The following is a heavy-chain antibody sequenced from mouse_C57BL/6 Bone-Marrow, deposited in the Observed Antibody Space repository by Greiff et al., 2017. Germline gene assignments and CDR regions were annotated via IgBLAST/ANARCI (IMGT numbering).Heavy chain of an antibody. Sequence: VQLQQSGAELVRPGASVKLSCTASGFNIKDDYMHWVKQRPEQGLEWIGWFDPENGDTEYASKFQGKATITADTSSNTAYLQLSSLTSEDSAVYYCTTHYDGSSYAMDYWGQGTSVTVSS. J-gene: IGHJ4*01. V-gene: IGHV14-4*01. CDR2: FDPENGDT. D-gene: IGHD1-1*01. CDR1: GFNIKDDY. CDR3: TTHYDGSSYAMDY.